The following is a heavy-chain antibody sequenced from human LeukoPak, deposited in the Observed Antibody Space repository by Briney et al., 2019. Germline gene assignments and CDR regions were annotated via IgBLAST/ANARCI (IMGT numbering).Heavy chain of an antibody. CDR2: ISGSGANT. J-gene: IGHJ4*02. V-gene: IGHV3-23*01. CDR1: GFTFSTNA. D-gene: IGHD6-13*01. Sequence: GGSLRLSCAASGFTFSTNAMSWVRQAPGKGLEWVSAISGSGANTYYADSVKGRFTISRDNAKNTLYLQMNSLRAEDTAVYYCARDRAATDLDYWGQGTLVTVSS. CDR3: ARDRAATDLDY.